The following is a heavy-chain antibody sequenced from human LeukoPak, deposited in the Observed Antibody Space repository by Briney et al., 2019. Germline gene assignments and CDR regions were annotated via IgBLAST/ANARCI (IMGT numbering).Heavy chain of an antibody. J-gene: IGHJ4*02. D-gene: IGHD3-22*01. CDR2: INHSGST. V-gene: IGHV4-34*01. CDR1: GGSFSGYY. Sequence: PSETLSLTCAVYGGSFSGYYWSWIRQPPGKGLEWIGEINHSGSTNYNPSLKSRVTISVDTSKNQFSLKLSSVTAADTAVYYCAGRGYYDSSGYYRLEYFDYWGQGTLVTVSS. CDR3: AGRGYYDSSGYYRLEYFDY.